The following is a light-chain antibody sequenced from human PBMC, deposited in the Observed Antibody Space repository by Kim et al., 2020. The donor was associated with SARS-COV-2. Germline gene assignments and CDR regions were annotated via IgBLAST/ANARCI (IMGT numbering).Light chain of an antibody. Sequence: QSALTQPPSASGSLGQSVTMSCTGSRSDVGGYNYVSWYQQQPGKAPKLMIYAVTKRPSGVPDRFSGSKSGNTASLTVAGLQAEDEADYYCSSYAGSNSWVFGGGTKVTVL. CDR2: AVT. CDR1: RSDVGGYNY. V-gene: IGLV2-8*01. CDR3: SSYAGSNSWV. J-gene: IGLJ3*02.